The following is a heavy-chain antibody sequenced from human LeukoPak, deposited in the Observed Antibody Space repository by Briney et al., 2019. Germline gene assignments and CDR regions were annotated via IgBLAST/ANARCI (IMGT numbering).Heavy chain of an antibody. Sequence: SETLSLTCTVSGGSISGYFWSWIRQPPGKGLEWIGYIHYSGSTNYNPSLNSRVTISVDTSKNQFSLKLSSVTAADTAVYYCARGPGSWYSVWFDPWGQGTLVTVSS. J-gene: IGHJ5*02. CDR2: IHYSGST. D-gene: IGHD6-13*01. CDR1: GGSISGYF. CDR3: ARGPGSWYSVWFDP. V-gene: IGHV4-59*01.